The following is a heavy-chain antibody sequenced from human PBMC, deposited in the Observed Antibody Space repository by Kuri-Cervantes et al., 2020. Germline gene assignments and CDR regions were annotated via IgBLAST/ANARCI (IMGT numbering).Heavy chain of an antibody. CDR1: GFTFSNAW. D-gene: IGHD3-10*01. Sequence: GGSLRLSCAASGFTFSNAWMSWVRQAPGKGLEWVAVIWYDGSNKYYADSVKGRFTISRDNSKNTLYLQMNSLRAEDTAVYYCARDDGPSMVQGVICAFDIWGQGTMVTVSS. CDR3: ARDDGPSMVQGVICAFDI. V-gene: IGHV3-33*08. CDR2: IWYDGSNK. J-gene: IGHJ3*02.